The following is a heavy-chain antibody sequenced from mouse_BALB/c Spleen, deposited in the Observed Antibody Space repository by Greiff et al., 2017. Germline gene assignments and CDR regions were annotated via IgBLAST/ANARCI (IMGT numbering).Heavy chain of an antibody. Sequence: VQLQQSGAELVKPGASVKLSCKASGYTFTSYYMYWVKQRPGQGLEWIGEINPSNGGTNFNEKFKSKATLTVDKSSSTAYMQLSSLTSEDSAVYYCTRSRHYYGLDYWGQGTSVTVSS. CDR1: GYTFTSYY. V-gene: IGHV1S81*02. J-gene: IGHJ4*01. CDR2: INPSNGGT. D-gene: IGHD1-2*01. CDR3: TRSRHYYGLDY.